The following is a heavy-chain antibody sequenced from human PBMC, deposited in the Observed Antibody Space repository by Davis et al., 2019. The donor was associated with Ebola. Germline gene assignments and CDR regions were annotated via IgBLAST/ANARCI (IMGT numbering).Heavy chain of an antibody. J-gene: IGHJ6*02. V-gene: IGHV1-69*13. CDR1: GGTFSSYA. Sequence: SVKVSCKASGGTFSSYAISWVRQALGQGLEWMGGIIPIFGTANYAQKFQGRVTITADESTSTAYMELSSLRSEDTAVYYCASTGDIVVVPAAPSYYYYYGMDVWGQGTTVTVSS. CDR3: ASTGDIVVVPAAPSYYYYYGMDV. CDR2: IIPIFGTA. D-gene: IGHD2-2*01.